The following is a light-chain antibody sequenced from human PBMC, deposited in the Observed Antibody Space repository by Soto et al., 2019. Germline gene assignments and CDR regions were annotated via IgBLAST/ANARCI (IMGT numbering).Light chain of an antibody. Sequence: QSVLTQPPSASGSPGQSVTISCTGTSSDVGGYNYVSWYQQHPGKAPKLMIYEVSKRPSGVPDRFSGSKSGNTASLTVSGLQAEDEVDYFCSSFAGSHYVFGAGTKVTVL. CDR1: SSDVGGYNY. CDR2: EVS. V-gene: IGLV2-8*01. J-gene: IGLJ1*01. CDR3: SSFAGSHYV.